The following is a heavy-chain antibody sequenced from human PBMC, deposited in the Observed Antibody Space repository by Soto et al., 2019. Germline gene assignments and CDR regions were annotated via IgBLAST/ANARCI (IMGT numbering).Heavy chain of an antibody. J-gene: IGHJ6*02. V-gene: IGHV1-8*01. CDR1: GAAIPREG. Sequence: DSEWGYCKASGAAIPREGVNWVRQATGEGKEWMGWRNPTSGNTGFAQRFQGSVSRTRHTSINTAYMDLRNLRSEDTAVYYCAFSRWGGRGQAHAFWGRGTNDIGSS. D-gene: IGHD3-16*01. CDR2: RNPTSGNT. CDR3: AFSRWGGRGQAHAF.